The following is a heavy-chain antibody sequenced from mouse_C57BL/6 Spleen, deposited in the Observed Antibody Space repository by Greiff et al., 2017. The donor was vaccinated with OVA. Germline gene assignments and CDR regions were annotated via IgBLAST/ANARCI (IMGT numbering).Heavy chain of an antibody. J-gene: IGHJ1*03. Sequence: EVQVVESGGGLVKPGGSLKLSCAASGFTFSSYALSWVRQTPEKRLEWVATISDGGSYTYYPDNVKGRFPISRDNAKNNLYLQMSHLKSEDTAMYYCARDVGGYDYEGYFDVWGTGTTVTVSS. D-gene: IGHD2-4*01. V-gene: IGHV5-4*01. CDR2: ISDGGSYT. CDR3: ARDVGGYDYEGYFDV. CDR1: GFTFSSYA.